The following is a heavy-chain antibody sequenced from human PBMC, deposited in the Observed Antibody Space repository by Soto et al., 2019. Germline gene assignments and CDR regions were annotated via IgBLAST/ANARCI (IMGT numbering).Heavy chain of an antibody. D-gene: IGHD6-19*01. CDR1: GFTFSNYA. V-gene: IGHV3-23*01. CDR3: AKDSGDSSGWFP. Sequence: GGSLRLSCAASGFTFSNYAMSWVRQAPGKGLEWVSAISGGGGTTYYAASVKGRFTISRDNSKNTLYMQMNSLRAEDTALYYCAKDSGDSSGWFPWGQGTLVTVSS. J-gene: IGHJ5*02. CDR2: ISGGGGTT.